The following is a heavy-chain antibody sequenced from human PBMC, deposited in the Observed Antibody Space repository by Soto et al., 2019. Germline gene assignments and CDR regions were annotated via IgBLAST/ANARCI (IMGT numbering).Heavy chain of an antibody. J-gene: IGHJ4*02. D-gene: IGHD3-9*01. V-gene: IGHV3-23*01. Sequence: GGSLRLSCAASGFTFSSYAMSWVRQAPGKGLEWVSAISGSGGSTYYADSVKGRFTISRDNSKNTLYLQMNSLRAEDTAVYYCAKSLGLRYFDWLSSGDYWGQGTLVTVSS. CDR1: GFTFSSYA. CDR3: AKSLGLRYFDWLSSGDY. CDR2: ISGSGGST.